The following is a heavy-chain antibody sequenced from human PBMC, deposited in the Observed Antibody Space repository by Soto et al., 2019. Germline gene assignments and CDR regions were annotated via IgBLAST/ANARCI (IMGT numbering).Heavy chain of an antibody. V-gene: IGHV3-64*01. CDR3: ARWGRGYEFDS. CDR1: GFTFSSYA. J-gene: IGHJ4*02. CDR2: ISSNGVRT. D-gene: IGHD5-12*01. Sequence: EVQLVESGGGLVQPGGSLRLSCAASGFTFSSYAMHWVRQAPGKGLEYVSAISSNGVRTYSANSVKGRFTVSRDNSKNTLYLQMGRVRAKDMAVYSCARWGRGYEFDSCGQGTLVTVSS.